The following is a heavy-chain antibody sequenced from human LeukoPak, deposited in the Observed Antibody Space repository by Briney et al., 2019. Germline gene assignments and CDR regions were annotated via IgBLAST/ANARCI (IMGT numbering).Heavy chain of an antibody. CDR3: AKIDAY. J-gene: IGHJ4*02. Sequence: GGSLRLSCAASGFTFSRNWMHWVRQAPGNGLFCFSRINSHVTITNYAASVKRRFTISTHNAKNTLYLQMSSLRAEDTAVYYCAKIDAYWGQGTLVTVSS. CDR1: GFTFSRNW. V-gene: IGHV3-74*01. CDR2: INSHVTIT.